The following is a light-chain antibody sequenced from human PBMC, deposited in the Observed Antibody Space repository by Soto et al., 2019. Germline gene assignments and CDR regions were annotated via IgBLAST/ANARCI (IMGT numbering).Light chain of an antibody. CDR2: VNSDGSH. Sequence: QPVLTQPPSASASLGASVKLTCTLSSEHSSYAIAWHQQQPEKGPRYLMKVNSDGSHSKGDGIPDGFSGSSSGTERYLTISSLQSEDEADYYCQTWGSGNVVFGGGTKLTVL. CDR1: SEHSSYA. V-gene: IGLV4-69*01. J-gene: IGLJ2*01. CDR3: QTWGSGNVV.